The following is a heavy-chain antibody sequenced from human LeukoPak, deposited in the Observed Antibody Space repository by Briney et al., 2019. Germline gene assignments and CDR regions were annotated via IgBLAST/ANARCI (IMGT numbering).Heavy chain of an antibody. V-gene: IGHV3-74*01. D-gene: IGHD4-23*01. J-gene: IGHJ4*02. Sequence: GGSLRLACAASGFTFSYYWMHWVRQAPGRGLMWVSRINIDETSTTYADSVKGRFTISRDNAKNTLYLQMNSLRADDTAVYYCARQSRATPDYWGQGTLVTVSS. CDR1: GFTFSYYW. CDR3: ARQSRATPDY. CDR2: INIDETST.